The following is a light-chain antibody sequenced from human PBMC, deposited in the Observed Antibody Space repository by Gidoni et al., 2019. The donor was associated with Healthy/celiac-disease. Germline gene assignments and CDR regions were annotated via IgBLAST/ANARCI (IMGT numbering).Light chain of an antibody. CDR1: QSVSSSY. Sequence: EITLTQSPGTLSLTPGERATLSCRASQSVSSSYLAGYQQKPGQAPRLLIYGASSRATGIPDRFSGSGSGTDFTLTISRLEPEDVAVYYCQQYGSSRGLTFGGGTKVEIK. CDR3: QQYGSSRGLT. V-gene: IGKV3-20*01. J-gene: IGKJ4*01. CDR2: GAS.